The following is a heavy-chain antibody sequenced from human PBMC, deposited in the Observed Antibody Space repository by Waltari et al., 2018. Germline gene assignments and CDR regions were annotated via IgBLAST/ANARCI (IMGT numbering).Heavy chain of an antibody. CDR2: ISWKSIDI. CDR1: GFTFDSHA. J-gene: IGHJ3*01. Sequence: EVQLVESGGGLVQPGRSLRLSCAASGFTFDSHAMHWVRQPPGQGLEWVAGISWKSIDIAYGDSVKGRFTISRDNAKNSLYLQMTSLRGDDTALYYCTKDVTGRLPSRGSDVWGPGTMVTVSS. D-gene: IGHD6-6*01. V-gene: IGHV3-9*01. CDR3: TKDVTGRLPSRGSDV.